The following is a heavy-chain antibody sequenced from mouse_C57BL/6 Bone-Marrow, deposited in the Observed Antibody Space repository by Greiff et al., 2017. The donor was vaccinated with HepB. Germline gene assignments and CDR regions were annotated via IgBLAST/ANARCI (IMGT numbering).Heavy chain of an antibody. V-gene: IGHV1-72*01. J-gene: IGHJ1*03. Sequence: QVQLQQPGAELVKPGASVKLSCKASGYTFTSYWMHWVKQRPGRGLGWIGRIDPNSGGTKYNEKFKSKATLTVDKPSSTAYMQLSSLTSEDSAVYYCASEEDGTYWYFDVWGTGTTVTVSS. CDR2: IDPNSGGT. CDR1: GYTFTSYW. D-gene: IGHD2-1*01. CDR3: ASEEDGTYWYFDV.